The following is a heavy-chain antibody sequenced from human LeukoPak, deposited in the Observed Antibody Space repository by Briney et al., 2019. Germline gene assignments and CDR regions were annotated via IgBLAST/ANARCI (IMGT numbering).Heavy chain of an antibody. J-gene: IGHJ3*02. CDR3: ARERYDYVWGSYRYTLDAFDI. CDR1: AGSISSSSW. Sequence: KSSETLSLTCSVSAGSISSSSWWSWIRQPPGKGLEWIGEVNHSGSTNYNPSLKSRVTISVDTSKNQFSLELSSVTAADTAVYYCARERYDYVWGSYRYTLDAFDIWGQGTMVTVSS. V-gene: IGHV4-4*02. D-gene: IGHD3-16*02. CDR2: VNHSGST.